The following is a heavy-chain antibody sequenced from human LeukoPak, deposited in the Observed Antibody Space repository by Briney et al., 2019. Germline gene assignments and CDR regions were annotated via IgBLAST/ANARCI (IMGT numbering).Heavy chain of an antibody. Sequence: SETLSLTCTVSGGSISSHYWSWIRQPPGKGLEWIGYIYYSGSTNYNPSLKSRVTISVDTSKNQFSLKLSSVTAADTAVYYCARESPTYYYDSSGYFGRDYYYYMDVWGKETTVTVSS. CDR3: ARESPTYYYDSSGYFGRDYYYYMDV. CDR1: GGSISSHY. J-gene: IGHJ6*03. V-gene: IGHV4-59*11. CDR2: IYYSGST. D-gene: IGHD3-22*01.